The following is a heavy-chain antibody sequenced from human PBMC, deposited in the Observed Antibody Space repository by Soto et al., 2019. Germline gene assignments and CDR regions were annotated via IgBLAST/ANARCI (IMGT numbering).Heavy chain of an antibody. D-gene: IGHD2-2*01. Sequence: GGSLRLSCAASGFTFSGSAMHWVRQASGKGLEWVGRIRSKPNNYATAYAASVKGRFIISRDDSTNTAYLQMNSLKTEDTAVYYCTRHSIDYWGQGTLVPVSS. CDR3: TRHSIDY. CDR2: IRSKPNNYAT. J-gene: IGHJ4*02. V-gene: IGHV3-73*01. CDR1: GFTFSGSA.